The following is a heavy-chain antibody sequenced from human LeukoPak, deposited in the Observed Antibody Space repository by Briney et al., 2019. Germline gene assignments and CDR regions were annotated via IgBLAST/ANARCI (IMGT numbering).Heavy chain of an antibody. J-gene: IGHJ3*02. CDR2: IKQDGSEK. CDR3: ARVGHVLAFDI. CDR1: GFTFSSYV. D-gene: IGHD6-6*01. V-gene: IGHV3-7*01. Sequence: GGSLRLSCAASGFTFSSYVMHWVRQAPGKGLEWVANIKQDGSEKYYVDSVKGRFTISRDNAKNSLYLQMNSLRAEDTAVYYCARVGHVLAFDIWGQGTMVTVSS.